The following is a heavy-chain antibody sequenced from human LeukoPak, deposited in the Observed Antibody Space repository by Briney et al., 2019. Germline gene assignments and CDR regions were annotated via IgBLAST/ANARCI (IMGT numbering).Heavy chain of an antibody. D-gene: IGHD3/OR15-3a*01. J-gene: IGHJ5*02. Sequence: GGSLRLSCAASRFTVSCNYMRWVRQAPGKGLVWVALIYECGSTYYADSVKGRFTVSRDNSEDTLYLQVNSLRPEDTAVFSCARDRPRPGLGRFDPLGQGTLVTVSS. CDR3: ARDRPRPGLGRFDP. CDR1: RFTVSCNY. V-gene: IGHV3-66*01. CDR2: IYECGST.